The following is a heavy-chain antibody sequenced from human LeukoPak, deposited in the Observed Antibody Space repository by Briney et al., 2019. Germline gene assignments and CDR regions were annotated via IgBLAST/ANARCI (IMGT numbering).Heavy chain of an antibody. CDR3: ARGLSLSGYLDAFDI. D-gene: IGHD3-22*01. CDR1: GFTVSNKY. Sequence: GGSLRLSCAASGFTVSNKYMTWVRQAPGKGLEWVSLIYSDGRTYYADSVKGRCTISGDNSKKTLYLQMNSLRVEDTAVYFCARGLSLSGYLDAFDIWGQGTMVTVSS. J-gene: IGHJ3*02. V-gene: IGHV3-53*01. CDR2: IYSDGRT.